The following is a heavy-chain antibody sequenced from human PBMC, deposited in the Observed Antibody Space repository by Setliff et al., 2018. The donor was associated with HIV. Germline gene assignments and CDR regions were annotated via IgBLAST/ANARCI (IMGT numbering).Heavy chain of an antibody. J-gene: IGHJ4*02. CDR3: ARYCSSTTCYPRNFDY. D-gene: IGHD2-2*01. CDR2: INAGKGNT. Sequence: ASVKVSCKASGYTFTPYTLHWVRQAPGQRLEWMGWINAGKGNTKYSQKFQGRVTITRDTSASTAYLDLSSLRSEDTAVYYCARYCSSTTCYPRNFDYWGQGTLVTVSS. V-gene: IGHV1-3*01. CDR1: GYTFTPYT.